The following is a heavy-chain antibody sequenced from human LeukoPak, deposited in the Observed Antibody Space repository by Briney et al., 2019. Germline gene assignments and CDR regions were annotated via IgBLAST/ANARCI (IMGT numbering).Heavy chain of an antibody. J-gene: IGHJ5*02. CDR3: ASSNSSSFVWFDP. CDR1: GYTFAGYY. D-gene: IGHD6-13*01. CDR2: INPNSGGT. V-gene: IGHV1-2*02. Sequence: ASVKVSCKASGYTFAGYYMHWVRQAPGQGLEWMGWINPNSGGTNYAQKFQGRVTMTRDTSISTAYMELSRLRSDDTAVYYCASSNSSSFVWFDPWGQGTLVTVSS.